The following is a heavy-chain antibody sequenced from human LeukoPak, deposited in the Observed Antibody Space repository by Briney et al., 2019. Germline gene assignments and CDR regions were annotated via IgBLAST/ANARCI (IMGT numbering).Heavy chain of an antibody. CDR3: ASSYYDILTGYYIDAFDI. D-gene: IGHD3-9*01. J-gene: IGHJ3*02. CDR1: GYSISSGYY. Sequence: PSETLSLTCTVSGYSISSGYYWGWIRQPPGKGLEWIGYIYYSGSTNYNPSLKSRVTISVDTSKNQFSLKLSSVTAADTAVYYCASSYYDILTGYYIDAFDIWGQGTMVTVSS. CDR2: IYYSGST. V-gene: IGHV4-61*01.